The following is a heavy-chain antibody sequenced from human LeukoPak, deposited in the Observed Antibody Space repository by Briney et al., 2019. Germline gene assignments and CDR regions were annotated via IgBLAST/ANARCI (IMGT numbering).Heavy chain of an antibody. Sequence: PRRSLRLALSAAGFTVVGDGMDAGRRAPGKGLWRGAGVSYDGSNKYYADSVKGRFTISRDNSKNTLYLQMNSLRAEDTAVYYCAKAPVAAAGYYFDYWGQGTLVTVSS. V-gene: IGHV3-30*18. CDR1: GFTVVGDG. J-gene: IGHJ4*02. CDR2: VSYDGSNK. D-gene: IGHD6-13*01. CDR3: AKAPVAAAGYYFDY.